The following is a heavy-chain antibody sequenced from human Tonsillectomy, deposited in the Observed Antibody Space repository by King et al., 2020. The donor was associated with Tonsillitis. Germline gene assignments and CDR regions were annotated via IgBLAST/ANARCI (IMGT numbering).Heavy chain of an antibody. CDR1: GGSISIYY. CDR2: IYYSGST. Sequence: QLQESGPGLVKPSETLALTFTVSGGSISIYYWSWIRQPPGKGLDWIGYIYYSGSTNYNPSLKSRVTLAVDTSKNQFSLKLSSVTAADTAVYYCARDRSSGFQGSFEIWGQGTMVTVSS. V-gene: IGHV4-59*01. D-gene: IGHD5-18*01. J-gene: IGHJ3*02. CDR3: ARDRSSGFQGSFEI.